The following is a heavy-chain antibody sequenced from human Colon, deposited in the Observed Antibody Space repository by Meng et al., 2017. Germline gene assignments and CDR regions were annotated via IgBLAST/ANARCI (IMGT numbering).Heavy chain of an antibody. CDR1: GGSVTITGYY. CDR2: IYYTGTT. CDR3: ARVIGGWPYYFDY. V-gene: IGHV4-61*08. Sequence: QVQLEEPGPGLVGPWGTLSLTCTVSGGSVTITGYYWGWIRQSPGKGLEWIGYIYYTGTTNYNPSLKSRVTISVDTSKNQFSLKLGSVTAADTAVYYCARVIGGWPYYFDYWGQGTLVTVSS. J-gene: IGHJ4*02. D-gene: IGHD6-19*01.